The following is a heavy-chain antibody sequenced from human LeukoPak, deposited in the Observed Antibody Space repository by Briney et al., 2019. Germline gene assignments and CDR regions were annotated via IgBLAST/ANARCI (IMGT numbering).Heavy chain of an antibody. D-gene: IGHD1-26*01. J-gene: IGHJ6*03. CDR1: GFTFSSYG. Sequence: PGGSLRLSCAASGFTFSSYGMHWVRQAPGKGLEWVALISYDGSNKYYADSVKGRFTISRDNSKNTLYLQINSLRAEDTAVYYCAKGRGWEASYYYYYMDVWGKGTTVTISS. V-gene: IGHV3-30*18. CDR2: ISYDGSNK. CDR3: AKGRGWEASYYYYYMDV.